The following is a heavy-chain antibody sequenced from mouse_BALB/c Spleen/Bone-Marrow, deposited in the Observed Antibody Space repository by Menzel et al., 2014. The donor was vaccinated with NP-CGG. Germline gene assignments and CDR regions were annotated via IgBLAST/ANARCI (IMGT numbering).Heavy chain of an antibody. J-gene: IGHJ2*01. D-gene: IGHD1-1*01. CDR3: AREGTYYAYFDY. Sequence: QVQLQQPAAELARPGASVKLSCKASGYIFTSYTIQWIKQRPGQGLEWIGYINPSIGYTEYNQKFKDKTTLTADTSSSTTYMQLSRLTSEDSAVYYCAREGTYYAYFDYWGQGTTLTVSS. V-gene: IGHV1-4*02. CDR1: GYIFTSYT. CDR2: INPSIGYT.